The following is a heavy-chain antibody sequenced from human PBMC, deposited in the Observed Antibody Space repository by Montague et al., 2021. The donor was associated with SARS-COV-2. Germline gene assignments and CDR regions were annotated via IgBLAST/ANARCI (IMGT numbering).Heavy chain of an antibody. CDR3: ATTIYDYVWGTRVEFDY. CDR2: IDWDDDK. D-gene: IGHD3-16*01. Sequence: PALVKPTQTLTLTCTFSGFSLNTSGMCVSWIRQPPGEALEWLALIDWDDDKYYSTSLKTRLTISKDTSKNQVVLTMTNMDPVDTATYYCATTIYDYVWGTRVEFDYWGQGTLVTVSS. CDR1: GFSLNTSGMC. J-gene: IGHJ4*02. V-gene: IGHV2-70*01.